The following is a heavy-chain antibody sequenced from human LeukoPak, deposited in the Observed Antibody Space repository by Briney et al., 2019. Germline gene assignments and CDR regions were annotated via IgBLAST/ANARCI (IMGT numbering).Heavy chain of an antibody. Sequence: SETMSLTCAVYGGSFSGYYWSWIRQPPGKGLEWIGEINHSGSTNYNPSLKSRVTISVDTSKNQFSLKLSSVTAADTAVYYCARNPQDCSSTSCYFDYWGQGTLVTVSS. CDR1: GGSFSGYY. J-gene: IGHJ4*02. CDR3: ARNPQDCSSTSCYFDY. V-gene: IGHV4-34*01. CDR2: INHSGST. D-gene: IGHD2-2*01.